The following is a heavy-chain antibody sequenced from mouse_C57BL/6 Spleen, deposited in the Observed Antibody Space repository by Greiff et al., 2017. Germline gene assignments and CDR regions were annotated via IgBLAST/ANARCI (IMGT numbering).Heavy chain of an antibody. CDR3: ARADDYDRFAY. J-gene: IGHJ3*01. V-gene: IGHV1-55*01. D-gene: IGHD2-4*01. CDR2: IYPGSGST. CDR1: GYTFTSYW. Sequence: QVQLKEPGAELVKPGASVKMSCKASGYTFTSYWITWVKQRPGQGLEWIGDIYPGSGSTNYNEKFKSKATLTVDTSSSTAYMQLSSLTSEDSAVYYCARADDYDRFAYWGQGTLVTVSA.